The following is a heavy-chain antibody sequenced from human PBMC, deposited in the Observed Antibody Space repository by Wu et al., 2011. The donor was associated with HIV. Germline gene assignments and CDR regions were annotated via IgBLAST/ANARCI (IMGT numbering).Heavy chain of an antibody. Sequence: QVQLVQSGAEVKKLGSSVKVSCKASGVTFSDSSLNWVRQAPGQGPEWMGKIIPMSATADYAQKLRDRVMITADESTSTVYMELTSLKSDDTAVYYCARDYDYYYESSGYYNYYMDVWGKGTTVTVPS. V-gene: IGHV1-69*13. CDR3: ARDYDYYYESSGYYNYYMDV. J-gene: IGHJ6*03. CDR2: IIPMSATA. CDR1: GVTFSDSS. D-gene: IGHD3-22*01.